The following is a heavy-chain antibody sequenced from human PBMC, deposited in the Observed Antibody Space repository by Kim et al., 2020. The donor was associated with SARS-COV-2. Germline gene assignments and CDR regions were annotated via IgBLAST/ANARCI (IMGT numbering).Heavy chain of an antibody. D-gene: IGHD3-16*02. V-gene: IGHV4-39*07. J-gene: IGHJ6*02. CDR2: IYYSGST. CDR3: ARGKITFGGVIVIPTADGMDV. CDR1: GGSISSSSYY. Sequence: SETLSLTCTVSGGSISSSSYYWGWIRQPPGKGLEWIGSIYYSGSTYYNPSLKSRVTISVDTSKNQFSLKLSSVTAADTAVYYCARGKITFGGVIVIPTADGMDVWGQATTVTLSS.